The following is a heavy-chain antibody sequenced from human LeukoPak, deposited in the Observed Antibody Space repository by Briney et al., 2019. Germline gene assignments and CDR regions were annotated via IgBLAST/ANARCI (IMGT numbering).Heavy chain of an antibody. CDR1: GFTFSSYA. Sequence: HPGGSLRLSCAASGFTFSSYAMSWVRQAPGKGLEWVSAISGSGGSTYYADSVKGRFTISRDNSKNTLYLQMNSLRAEDTAVYYCAKDMITFGGVSGSFDYWGQGTLVTVSS. D-gene: IGHD3-16*01. CDR2: ISGSGGST. V-gene: IGHV3-23*01. J-gene: IGHJ4*02. CDR3: AKDMITFGGVSGSFDY.